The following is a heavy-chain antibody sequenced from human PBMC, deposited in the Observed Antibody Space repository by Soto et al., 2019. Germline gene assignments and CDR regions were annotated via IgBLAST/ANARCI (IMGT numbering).Heavy chain of an antibody. CDR1: GYTFTSYY. CDR2: INPSGGST. V-gene: IGHV1-46*01. J-gene: IGHJ4*02. CDR3: ARAPTMVRGVIIYYFDY. Sequence: VASVKVSCKASGYTFTSYYMHWVRQAPGQGLEWMGIINPSGGSTSYAQKFQGRVTMTRDTSTSTVYMELSSLRSEDTAVYYCARAPTMVRGVIIYYFDYWGQGTLVTVSS. D-gene: IGHD3-10*01.